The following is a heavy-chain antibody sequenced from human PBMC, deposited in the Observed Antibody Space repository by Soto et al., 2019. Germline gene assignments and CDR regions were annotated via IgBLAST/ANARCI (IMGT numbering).Heavy chain of an antibody. CDR2: ISNGSHSI. J-gene: IGHJ4*02. D-gene: IGHD7-27*01. Sequence: EVLLVESGGGLVKRGGSLRLSCAASGLRISTYVMHWVRQAPGKGLEWLSSISNGSHSISYAESLKGRFTISSDNAANSLFLQMDRLGADDTALYYCATGVKYGGSSYFDLWGQGTLVTVSA. CDR3: ATGVKYGGSSYFDL. CDR1: GLRISTYV. V-gene: IGHV3-21*01.